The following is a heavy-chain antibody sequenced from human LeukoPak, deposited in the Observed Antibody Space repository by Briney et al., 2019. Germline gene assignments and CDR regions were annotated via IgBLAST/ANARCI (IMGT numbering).Heavy chain of an antibody. CDR1: GFTFSSYA. Sequence: GGSLRLSCAASGFTFSSYAMHWVRQAPGKGLEWVAVISYDGSNKYYADSVKGRFTISRDNSKNTLYLQMNSLRAEDTAVYYCARGSRVGATGIPHQDAFDIRGQGTMVTVSS. V-gene: IGHV3-30-3*01. J-gene: IGHJ3*02. D-gene: IGHD1-26*01. CDR3: ARGSRVGATGIPHQDAFDI. CDR2: ISYDGSNK.